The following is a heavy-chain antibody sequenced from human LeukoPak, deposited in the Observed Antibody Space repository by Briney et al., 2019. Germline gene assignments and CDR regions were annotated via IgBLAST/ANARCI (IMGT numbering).Heavy chain of an antibody. CDR1: GGSVSRDSYY. CDR3: ARDVDDAFDI. J-gene: IGHJ3*02. Sequence: PSETLSLTCTVSGGSVSRDSYYWSWIRQPPGKGLEWIGYIYYSGSTNYNPSLKSRVTISVDTSKNQFSLKLSSVAAADTAVYYCARDVDDAFDIWGQGTMVTVSS. CDR2: IYYSGST. V-gene: IGHV4-61*01. D-gene: IGHD2-21*01.